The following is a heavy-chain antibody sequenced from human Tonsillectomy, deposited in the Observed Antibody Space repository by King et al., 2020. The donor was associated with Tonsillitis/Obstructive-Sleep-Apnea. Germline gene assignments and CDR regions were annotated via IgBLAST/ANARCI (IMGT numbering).Heavy chain of an antibody. V-gene: IGHV5-10-1*03. CDR3: ARAETVNIGGGGMDV. J-gene: IGHJ6*02. CDR2: IDPSNSYT. Sequence: VQLVESGAEVRKPGESLRISCKGSGYSFTTYWISWVRQMPGKGLEWMGTIDPSNSYTNYSPSFQGHVTISADKSISTAYLQWSSLKASDIAMYYCARAETVNIGGGGMDVWGQRTTVTVTS. D-gene: IGHD4-11*01. CDR1: GYSFTTYW.